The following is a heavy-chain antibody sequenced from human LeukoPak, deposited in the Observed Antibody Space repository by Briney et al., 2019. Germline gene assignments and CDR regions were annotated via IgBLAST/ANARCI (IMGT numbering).Heavy chain of an antibody. CDR1: GDIFTTYW. CDR2: IYPGDSDT. D-gene: IGHD2-21*01. CDR3: EDGIRDAFDI. V-gene: IGHV5-51*01. J-gene: IGHJ3*02. Sequence: GDSLKISCNGSGDIFTTYWIAWVRHMPGKGLEWMGIIYPGDSDTRYSPSFQGQVTISADKSISTAYLQWSSLKASDTFFFQAEDGIRDAFDIWGQGTMVTVSS.